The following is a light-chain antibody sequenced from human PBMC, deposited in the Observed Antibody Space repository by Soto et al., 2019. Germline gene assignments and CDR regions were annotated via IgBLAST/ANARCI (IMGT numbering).Light chain of an antibody. Sequence: EIVFTQAPATLSLSPGERATLSCRASQSISNYLAWYQQKPGHAPRLLIYAAYRRATGIPASFSGSGSATDFTPPISRLETEDFAVYYGQQSSNWPQRTFGQGTKVDIK. V-gene: IGKV3-11*01. J-gene: IGKJ1*01. CDR2: AAY. CDR1: QSISNY. CDR3: QQSSNWPQRT.